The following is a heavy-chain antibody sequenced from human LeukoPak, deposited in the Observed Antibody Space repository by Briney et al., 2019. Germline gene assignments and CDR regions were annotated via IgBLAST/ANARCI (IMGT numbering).Heavy chain of an antibody. CDR3: ASTHYYDSIGYQDAFDI. V-gene: IGHV4-4*07. CDR1: GGSISSYY. Sequence: PSETLSLTSTVSGGSISSYYWSWIRQPAGKGLEWIGRIYTSGSTNYNPSLKSRVTMSVDTSKNQFSLKLSSVTAADTAVYYCASTHYYDSIGYQDAFDIWGQGTMVTVSS. J-gene: IGHJ3*02. CDR2: IYTSGST. D-gene: IGHD3-22*01.